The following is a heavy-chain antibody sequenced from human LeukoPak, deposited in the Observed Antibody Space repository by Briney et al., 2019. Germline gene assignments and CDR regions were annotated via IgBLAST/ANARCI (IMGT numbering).Heavy chain of an antibody. V-gene: IGHV3-30-3*01. CDR2: ISYDGSNK. J-gene: IGHJ4*02. Sequence: SGGSLRLSCAASGFTFSSYAMHWVRQAPGKGLEWVAVISYDGSNKYYADSVKGRFTISRDNSKNTLYLQMNSLRAEDTAVYYCAREGYDILTSYEIFDYWGQGTLVTVSS. CDR3: AREGYDILTSYEIFDY. D-gene: IGHD3-9*01. CDR1: GFTFSSYA.